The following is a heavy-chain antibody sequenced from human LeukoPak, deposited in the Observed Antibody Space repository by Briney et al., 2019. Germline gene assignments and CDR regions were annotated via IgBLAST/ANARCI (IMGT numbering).Heavy chain of an antibody. CDR3: ARRKGEPNIFDS. CDR1: GGTFISYA. CDR2: INPNSGGT. J-gene: IGHJ4*02. Sequence: GASVKVSCKASGGTFISYAISWVRQAPGQGLEWMGRINPNSGGTNYAQKFQGRVTMTRDTSVSTAYMELSRLRSDDTAVYYCARRKGEPNIFDSWGQGTLVTVSS. D-gene: IGHD3-16*01. V-gene: IGHV1-2*06.